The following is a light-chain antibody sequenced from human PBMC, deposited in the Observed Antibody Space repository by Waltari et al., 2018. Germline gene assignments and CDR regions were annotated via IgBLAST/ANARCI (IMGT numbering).Light chain of an antibody. Sequence: QSALTQPASVSGSPGQPITISCTGTSSDVGTYNYVSWYQHHPAKAPKLMFYEVSYRPSGVASRFSGSKSGNTASLTIAGLQAEDEADYYCSLYISSSTYWVFGGGTKLTVL. CDR1: SSDVGTYNY. CDR2: EVS. V-gene: IGLV2-14*01. CDR3: SLYISSSTYWV. J-gene: IGLJ3*02.